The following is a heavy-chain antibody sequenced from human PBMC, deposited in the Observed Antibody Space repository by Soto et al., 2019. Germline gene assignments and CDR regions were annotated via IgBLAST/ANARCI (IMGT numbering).Heavy chain of an antibody. CDR2: INAGNGNT. V-gene: IGHV1-3*01. J-gene: IGHJ4*02. Sequence: ASVKVSCKASGYTFTSYAMHWVRQAPGQRLEWMGWINAGNGNTKYSQKFQGRVTITRDTSASTAYMELSSLRSEDTAVYYCARESRDGYNLYYFDYWGQGTLVTVS. CDR3: ARESRDGYNLYYFDY. CDR1: GYTFTSYA. D-gene: IGHD5-12*01.